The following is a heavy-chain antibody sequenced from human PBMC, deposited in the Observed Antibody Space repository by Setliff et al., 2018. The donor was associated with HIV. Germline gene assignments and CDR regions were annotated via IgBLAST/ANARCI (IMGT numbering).Heavy chain of an antibody. CDR3: ATEFPLSSPYYYDSSGYYY. V-gene: IGHV1-8*03. CDR1: GYTFTSYD. Sequence: GASVKVSCKASGYTFTSYDINWVRQATGQGLEWMAWMNPNSGNTGYTQKFQGRVTITRNTSITTAYMELRSLRSEDTAVYYCATEFPLSSPYYYDSSGYYYWGQGTLVTVS. D-gene: IGHD3-22*01. J-gene: IGHJ4*02. CDR2: MNPNSGNT.